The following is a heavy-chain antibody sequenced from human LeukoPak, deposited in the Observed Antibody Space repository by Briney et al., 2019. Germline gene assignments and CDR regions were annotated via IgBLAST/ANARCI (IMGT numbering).Heavy chain of an antibody. CDR2: IYYSGST. D-gene: IGHD2-15*01. CDR1: GGSISSGGYY. Sequence: SQTLSLTCTVSGGSISSGGYYWSWIRQHPGKGLEWIGYIYYSGSTYYNPSLKSRVTISVDTSKNQFSLKLSSVTAADTAVYYCARTGPYCIGGSCYNNWFDPSGQGTLVTVSS. V-gene: IGHV4-31*03. J-gene: IGHJ5*02. CDR3: ARTGPYCIGGSCYNNWFDP.